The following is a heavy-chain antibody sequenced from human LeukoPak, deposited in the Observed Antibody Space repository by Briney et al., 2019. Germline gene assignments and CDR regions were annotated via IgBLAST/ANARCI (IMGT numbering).Heavy chain of an antibody. V-gene: IGHV3-49*04. Sequence: GGSLRLSCTASGFTFGDYAMSWVGQAPGKGLEWVGFIRSKAYGGTTEYAASVKGRFTISRDDSKSIAYLQMNSLKTEDTAVYYCTRVESDSSGYYYYFDYWGQGTLVTVSS. D-gene: IGHD3-22*01. CDR2: IRSKAYGGTT. CDR3: TRVESDSSGYYYYFDY. CDR1: GFTFGDYA. J-gene: IGHJ4*02.